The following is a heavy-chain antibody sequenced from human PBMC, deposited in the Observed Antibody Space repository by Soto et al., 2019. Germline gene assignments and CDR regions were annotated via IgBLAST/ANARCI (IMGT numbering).Heavy chain of an antibody. Sequence: EVQLLESGGGLVQPGGSLRLSCAASGFTFSSYTMSWVRQGPGKGLEWVSGISSSGGSTVYADSVKGRFTISRDNFKNTLYRQMKSLRSEDTAVYYCANGWGDYWGQGTPVTVSS. CDR1: GFTFSSYT. V-gene: IGHV3-23*01. D-gene: IGHD6-19*01. J-gene: IGHJ4*02. CDR2: ISSSGGST. CDR3: ANGWGDY.